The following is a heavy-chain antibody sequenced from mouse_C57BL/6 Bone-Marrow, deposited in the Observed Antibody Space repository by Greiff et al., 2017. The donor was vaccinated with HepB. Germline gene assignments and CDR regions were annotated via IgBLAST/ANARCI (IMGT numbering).Heavy chain of an antibody. V-gene: IGHV14-3*01. Sequence: VQLKESVAELVRPGASVTLSCTASGFNIKNTYMHWVKQRPEQGLEWIGRIDPANGNTKYAPKLQVKATITADTSSNTAYLQLSSLTSEDTAIYYCTRCYSKGAWFAYWGQGTLVTVYA. J-gene: IGHJ3*01. D-gene: IGHD2-5*01. CDR2: IDPANGNT. CDR1: GFNIKNTY. CDR3: TRCYSKGAWFAY.